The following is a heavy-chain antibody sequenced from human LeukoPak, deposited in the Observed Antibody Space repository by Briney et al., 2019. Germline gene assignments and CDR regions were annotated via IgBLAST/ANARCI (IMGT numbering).Heavy chain of an antibody. CDR3: ARDLSSGSYSAFDI. D-gene: IGHD1-26*01. Sequence: GGSLRLSCAASGFTFSSYEMNWVRQAPGKGLEWVSYISSSGSNIYYADSVKGRFTISRDNAKHSLYLQMNSLRAEDTAVYYCARDLSSGSYSAFDIWGQGTMVTVPS. CDR2: ISSSGSNI. CDR1: GFTFSSYE. V-gene: IGHV3-48*03. J-gene: IGHJ3*02.